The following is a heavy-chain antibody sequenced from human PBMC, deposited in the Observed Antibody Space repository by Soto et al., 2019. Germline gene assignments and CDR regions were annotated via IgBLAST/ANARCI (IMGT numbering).Heavy chain of an antibody. CDR3: AQSIAARPGYYGMDV. V-gene: IGHV1-69*13. CDR2: IIPIFSTA. J-gene: IGHJ6*02. D-gene: IGHD6-6*01. CDR1: GGTFSSYA. Sequence: SVKVSCKASGGTFSSYAISWVRQAPGQGLEWMGGIIPIFSTANYAQKFQGRVTITADESTSTAYMELSSLRSEDTAVYYCAQSIAARPGYYGMDVWGQGTTVTVS.